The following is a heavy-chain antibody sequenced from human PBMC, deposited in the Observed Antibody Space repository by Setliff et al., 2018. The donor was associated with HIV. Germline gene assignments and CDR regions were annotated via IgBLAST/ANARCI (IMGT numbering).Heavy chain of an antibody. J-gene: IGHJ5*02. Sequence: PSETLSLTCTVSGGSISSGSYYWSWIRQPAGKGLEWIGHIYTSGSTNYNPSLKSRVTISVDTSKNQFSLKLSSVTAADTAVYYCARDRYDSSGLNWFDPWGQGTLVTVS. CDR1: GGSISSGSYY. CDR3: ARDRYDSSGLNWFDP. CDR2: IYTSGST. V-gene: IGHV4-61*09. D-gene: IGHD3-22*01.